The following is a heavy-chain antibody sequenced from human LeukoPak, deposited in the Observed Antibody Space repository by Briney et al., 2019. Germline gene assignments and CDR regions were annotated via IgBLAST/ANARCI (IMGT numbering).Heavy chain of an antibody. Sequence: SETLSLTCAVYGGSFSGYYWSWIRQPPGKGLEWIGEISHSGSTNYNPSLKSRVTISVDTSKNQFSLKLSSVTAADTAVYYCARGVSSGWFDYWGQGTLVTVSS. V-gene: IGHV4-34*01. CDR1: GGSFSGYY. D-gene: IGHD6-19*01. J-gene: IGHJ4*02. CDR3: ARGVSSGWFDY. CDR2: ISHSGST.